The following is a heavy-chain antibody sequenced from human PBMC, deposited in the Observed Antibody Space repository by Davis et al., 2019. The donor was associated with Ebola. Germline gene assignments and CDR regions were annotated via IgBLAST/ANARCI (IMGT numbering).Heavy chain of an antibody. CDR1: GYTFTSYG. D-gene: IGHD6-6*01. J-gene: IGHJ6*02. CDR2: ISAYNGNT. CDR3: AREKLTAGYYYYGMDV. Sequence: ASVKVSCKASGYTFTSYGISWVRQAPGQGLEWMGWISAYNGNTNYAQKLQGRVTMTRNTSISTAYMELSSLRSEGTAVYYCAREKLTAGYYYYGMDVWGQGTTVTVSS. V-gene: IGHV1-18*01.